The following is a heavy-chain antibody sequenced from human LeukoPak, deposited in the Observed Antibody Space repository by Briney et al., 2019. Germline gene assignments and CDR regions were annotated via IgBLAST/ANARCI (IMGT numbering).Heavy chain of an antibody. V-gene: IGHV1-69*05. J-gene: IGHJ4*02. CDR3: ARHPGFGSGSYH. D-gene: IGHD3-10*01. Sequence: GASVKVSCKASGGTFSSYAISWVRQAPGQGLEWMGGIIPIFGTANYAQKFQGRVTITTDESTSTAYMELSSLRSEDTAVYYCARHPGFGSGSYHWGQGTLVTVSS. CDR1: GGTFSSYA. CDR2: IIPIFGTA.